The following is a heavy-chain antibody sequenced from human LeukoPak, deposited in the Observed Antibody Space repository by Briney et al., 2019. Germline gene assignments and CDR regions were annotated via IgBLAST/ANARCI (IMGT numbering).Heavy chain of an antibody. Sequence: GGSLRLSCAASGFTFSSYGMSWVRQAPGKGLEWVSAISGSGGSTYYADSVKGRFTISRDNSKNTLYLQMNSLRAEDTAVYYCAKDRVRGVIFDYWGQGTLVTVSS. V-gene: IGHV3-23*01. CDR1: GFTFSSYG. CDR2: ISGSGGST. D-gene: IGHD3-10*01. J-gene: IGHJ4*02. CDR3: AKDRVRGVIFDY.